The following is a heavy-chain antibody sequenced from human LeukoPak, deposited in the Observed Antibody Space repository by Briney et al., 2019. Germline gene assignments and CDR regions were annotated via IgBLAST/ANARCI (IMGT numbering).Heavy chain of an antibody. Sequence: GGSLRLSCAASGFTVSSSYMNWVRQAPGKGLEWVSLIYSGGGTYYADSVKGRFTISRDNSKNTLYLQMNSLRAEDTAVYYCARNYYDSSAYYYFDYWGQGTLVTASS. CDR2: IYSGGGT. CDR1: GFTVSSSY. J-gene: IGHJ4*02. D-gene: IGHD3-22*01. CDR3: ARNYYDSSAYYYFDY. V-gene: IGHV3-66*01.